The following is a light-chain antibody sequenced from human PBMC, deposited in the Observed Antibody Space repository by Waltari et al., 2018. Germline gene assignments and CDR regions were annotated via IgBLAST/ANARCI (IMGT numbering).Light chain of an antibody. J-gene: IGLJ1*01. V-gene: IGLV3-19*01. Sequence: SSELTQDPVVSVALGPTVRITCQRDVIRYYYANWYHQKPGQAPVLVMYGKHNRPSGIPDRFSGSYSGTTASLIITGAQAEDEGDYYCNSRDSRGHPLVFGTGTKVTVL. CDR2: GKH. CDR3: NSRDSRGHPLV. CDR1: VIRYYY.